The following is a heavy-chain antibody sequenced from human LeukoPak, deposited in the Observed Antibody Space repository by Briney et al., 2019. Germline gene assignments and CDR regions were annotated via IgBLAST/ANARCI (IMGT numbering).Heavy chain of an antibody. Sequence: SETPSLTCTVSGGSISSGGYYWSWIRQHPGKGLEWIGYIYYSGSTYYNPSLKSRVTISVDTSKNQFSLKLSSVTAADTAVYYCASYLGSSSRYNWFDPWGQGTLVTVSS. D-gene: IGHD6-6*01. V-gene: IGHV4-31*03. J-gene: IGHJ5*02. CDR1: GGSISSGGYY. CDR3: ASYLGSSSRYNWFDP. CDR2: IYYSGST.